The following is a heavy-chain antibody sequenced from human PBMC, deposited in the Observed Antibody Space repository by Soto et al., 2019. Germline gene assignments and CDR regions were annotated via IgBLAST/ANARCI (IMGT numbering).Heavy chain of an antibody. Sequence: ASVKVSCKASGYTFTSYSINWVRQAPGQGLEWMGWINVYSGNTKYAQKFQGRVTMTTDTSTSTVYMELRSLSSDDTAVYYCARDGVAVTKGISGYWGQGTLVTVSS. CDR3: ARDGVAVTKGISGY. V-gene: IGHV1-18*01. D-gene: IGHD4-4*01. CDR2: INVYSGNT. CDR1: GYTFTSYS. J-gene: IGHJ4*02.